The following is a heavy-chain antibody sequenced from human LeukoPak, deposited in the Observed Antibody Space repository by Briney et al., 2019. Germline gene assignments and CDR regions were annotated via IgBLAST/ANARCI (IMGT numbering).Heavy chain of an antibody. CDR2: INHSGST. J-gene: IGHJ4*02. D-gene: IGHD6-13*01. V-gene: IGHV4-34*01. CDR3: ARGGRAAAGRVRLEHAILFDY. Sequence: PGGSLRLSCAASGFTFSSYEMNWVRQAPGKGLEWIGEINHSGSTNYNPSLKSRVTISVDTSKNQFSLKLSSVTAADTAVYYCARGGRAAAGRVRLEHAILFDYWGQGTLVTVSS. CDR1: GFTFSSYE.